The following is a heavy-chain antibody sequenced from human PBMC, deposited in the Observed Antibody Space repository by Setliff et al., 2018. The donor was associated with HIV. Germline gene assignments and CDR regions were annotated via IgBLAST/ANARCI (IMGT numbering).Heavy chain of an antibody. D-gene: IGHD6-19*01. V-gene: IGHV4-39*01. CDR1: GGSFSNSYYF. CDR2: ISYSGST. Sequence: PSETLSLTCNVSGGSFSNSYYFWGWIRQPPGKGLEWIGSISYSGSTYYNPSLKSRVTMSVDTSKNQFSLKLSSVTAADTAVYYCARAPRGYSGWRTQYFDCWGQGTLVTVSS. J-gene: IGHJ4*02. CDR3: ARAPRGYSGWRTQYFDC.